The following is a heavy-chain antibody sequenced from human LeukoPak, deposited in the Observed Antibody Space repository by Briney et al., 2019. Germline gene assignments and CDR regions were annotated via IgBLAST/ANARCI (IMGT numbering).Heavy chain of an antibody. CDR2: IYSGGST. CDR3: AREVTTVDAFDI. D-gene: IGHD4-17*01. J-gene: IGHJ3*02. CDR1: GFTVSSNY. V-gene: IGHV3-53*01. Sequence: PGGSLRLSCAASGFTVSSNYMSWVRQALRKGLEWVSVIYSGGSTYYADSVKGRFTISRDNSKNTLYLQMNSLRAEDTAVYYCAREVTTVDAFDIWGQGTMVTVSS.